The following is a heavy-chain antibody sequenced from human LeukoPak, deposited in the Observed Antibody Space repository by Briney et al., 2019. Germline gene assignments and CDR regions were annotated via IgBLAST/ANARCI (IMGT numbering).Heavy chain of an antibody. Sequence: GGSLRLSCAASGFTFSSSGMHWVRQAPGKGLEWVAFIRYDGSKKSYADSVKGRFTISRDNSKNTLYLQMNSLRAEDTAVYYCAKDPQTPRYCNNGVCYTSYYYMDVWGKGTTVTVSS. V-gene: IGHV3-30*02. J-gene: IGHJ6*03. CDR2: IRYDGSKK. CDR3: AKDPQTPRYCNNGVCYTSYYYMDV. D-gene: IGHD2-8*01. CDR1: GFTFSSSG.